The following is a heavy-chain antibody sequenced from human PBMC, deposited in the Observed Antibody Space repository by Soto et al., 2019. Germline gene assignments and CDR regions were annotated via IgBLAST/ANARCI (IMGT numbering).Heavy chain of an antibody. CDR2: ISAYNGNT. Sequence: ASVKVSCKASGYIFISYGISWVRQAPGQGLEWMGWISAYNGNTKYAQKLQGRVTMTTDTSTRTAYMELRSLRSDDTAVYYCARDLDDYVWGSYPSPDSFDIWGQGTMVTVSS. V-gene: IGHV1-18*01. D-gene: IGHD3-16*02. CDR1: GYIFISYG. CDR3: ARDLDDYVWGSYPSPDSFDI. J-gene: IGHJ3*02.